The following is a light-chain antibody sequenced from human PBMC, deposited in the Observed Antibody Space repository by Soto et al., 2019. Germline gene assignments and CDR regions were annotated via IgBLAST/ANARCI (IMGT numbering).Light chain of an antibody. V-gene: IGKV1-5*03. CDR1: QSISSW. Sequence: DIQMTQSPSTLSASVGDRVTITCRASQSISSWLAWYQQKPGKAPKLLIYKASSLESGVLSRFSGSGSGTEFTLTISSLQPDDFAIYYCQQYKSFSLTFGGGTKVEIK. CDR2: KAS. J-gene: IGKJ4*01. CDR3: QQYKSFSLT.